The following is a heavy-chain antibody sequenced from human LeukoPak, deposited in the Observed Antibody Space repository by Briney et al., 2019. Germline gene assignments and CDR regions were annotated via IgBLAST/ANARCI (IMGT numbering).Heavy chain of an antibody. V-gene: IGHV1-69*04. CDR3: ARDVDTPWAFDY. J-gene: IGHJ4*02. D-gene: IGHD5-18*01. CDR1: GGTFSSYA. CDR2: IIPILGIA. Sequence: SVKVSCKASGGTFSSYAISWVRQAPGQGLEWMGRIIPILGIANYAQKFQGRVTITADNSTSTAYMELSSLRSEDTAVYYCARDVDTPWAFDYWGQGTLVTVSS.